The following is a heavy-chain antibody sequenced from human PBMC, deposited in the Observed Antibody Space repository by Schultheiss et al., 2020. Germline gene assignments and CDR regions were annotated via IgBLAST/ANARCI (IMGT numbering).Heavy chain of an antibody. CDR3: ASMGTELVP. CDR1: GGSFSGYY. Sequence: SQTLSLTCAVYGGSFSGYYWSWIRQPPGKGLEWIGEINHSGSTNYNPSLKSRVTMSVDTSKNQFSLKLSSVTAADTAVYYCASMGTELVPWGQGTRVTVSP. V-gene: IGHV4-34*01. CDR2: INHSGST. D-gene: IGHD5-18*01. J-gene: IGHJ5*02.